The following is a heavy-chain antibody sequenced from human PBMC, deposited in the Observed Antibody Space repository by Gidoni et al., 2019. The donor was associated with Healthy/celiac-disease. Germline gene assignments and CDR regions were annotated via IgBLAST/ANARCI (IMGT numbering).Heavy chain of an antibody. CDR2: ISYDGSNK. CDR3: ARDYKVIFGVVNSPDY. D-gene: IGHD3-3*02. V-gene: IGHV3-30*01. J-gene: IGHJ4*02. Sequence: QVQLVESGGGVVQPGRSLRLSCAASGFTFSSYAMHWVRQAPGKGLEWVAVISYDGSNKYYADSVKGRFTISRDNSKNTLYLQMNSLRAEDTAVYYCARDYKVIFGVVNSPDYWGQGTLVTVSS. CDR1: GFTFSSYA.